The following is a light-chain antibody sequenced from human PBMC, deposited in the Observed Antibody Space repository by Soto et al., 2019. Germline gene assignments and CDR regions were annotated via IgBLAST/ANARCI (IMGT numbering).Light chain of an antibody. CDR1: NIGSKS. CDR2: DDS. V-gene: IGLV3-21*02. Sequence: SYVMTQPPSVSVAPGQTAKISCGGNNIGSKSVHWYQQKPGQAPVLVIYDDSDRPSGIPERFSGSNSGNTATLTISSVAVGDEADYYCQVWDSISDMGVFGTGTKLTVL. J-gene: IGLJ1*01. CDR3: QVWDSISDMGV.